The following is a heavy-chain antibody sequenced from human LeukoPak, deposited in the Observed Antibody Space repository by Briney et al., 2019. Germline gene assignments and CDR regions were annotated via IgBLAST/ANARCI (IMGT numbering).Heavy chain of an antibody. J-gene: IGHJ4*02. CDR2: ISGSGGST. CDR3: AKDRRQLLGSY. D-gene: IGHD2-2*01. V-gene: IGHV3-23*01. CDR1: GFSLSNYW. Sequence: GGSLRLSCAASGFSLSNYWMNWVRQAPGKGLEWVSAISGSGGSTYYADSVRGRFTISRDNSKNTLYLQMNSLRAEDTAVYYCAKDRRQLLGSYWGQGTLVTVSS.